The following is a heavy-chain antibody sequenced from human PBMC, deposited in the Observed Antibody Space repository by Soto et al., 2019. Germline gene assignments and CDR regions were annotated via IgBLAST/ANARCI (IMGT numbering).Heavy chain of an antibody. J-gene: IGHJ4*02. CDR2: IWYDGSNK. D-gene: IGHD6-13*01. CDR3: ARGYIRPYVPTYFDY. CDR1: GFTFSSYG. V-gene: IGHV3-33*01. Sequence: PGGSLRLSCAASGFTFSSYGMHWVRQAPGKGLEWVAVIWYDGSNKYYADSVKGRFTISRDNSKNTLYLQMNSLRAEDTAVYYCARGYIRPYVPTYFDYWDQGTLVTAPQ.